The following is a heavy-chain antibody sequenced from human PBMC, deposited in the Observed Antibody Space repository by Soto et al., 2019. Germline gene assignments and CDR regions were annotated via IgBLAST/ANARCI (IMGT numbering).Heavy chain of an antibody. CDR2: ISDSGDTT. J-gene: IGHJ4*02. Sequence: EVQLLESGGGLLQPGGSLRLSCAASGFTFSTYPMSWVRQAPGKGLEWVAAISDSGDTTYYADSVKGRFTISRDNSKNTLYLQMNSLRADDTAVYYCAKAHGGDYGLFDYWGQGTLVTVSS. D-gene: IGHD4-17*01. CDR1: GFTFSTYP. V-gene: IGHV3-23*01. CDR3: AKAHGGDYGLFDY.